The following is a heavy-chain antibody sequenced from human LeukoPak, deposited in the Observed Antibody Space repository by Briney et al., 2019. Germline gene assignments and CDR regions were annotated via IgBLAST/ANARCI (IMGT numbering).Heavy chain of an antibody. J-gene: IGHJ4*02. CDR3: ARDSPIYYDSGGYDAGHY. D-gene: IGHD3-22*01. Sequence: ASVKVSCKASGYTFTTYGISWVRQAPGQGLEWMGWISAYNGNTNYAQKLQGRVTMTTDTSTSAAYMELRSLGSDDTAVYYCARDSPIYYDSGGYDAGHYWGQGTLVTVSS. CDR1: GYTFTTYG. V-gene: IGHV1-18*01. CDR2: ISAYNGNT.